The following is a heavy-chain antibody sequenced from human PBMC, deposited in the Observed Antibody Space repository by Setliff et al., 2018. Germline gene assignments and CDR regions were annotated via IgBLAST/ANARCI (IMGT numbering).Heavy chain of an antibody. CDR2: IYYSGNT. Sequence: SVTLSLTCAVSVYSISRDCHWGWIRQPPGKGLEWIGSIYYSGNTYYNASLKGRVTISGDTSKNQFSLKLTAVTAADTAIYYCARHRAVAGAYYFDFWGQGTLVTVSS. CDR3: ARHRAVAGAYYFDF. D-gene: IGHD6-19*01. V-gene: IGHV4-38-2*01. J-gene: IGHJ4*02. CDR1: VYSISRDCH.